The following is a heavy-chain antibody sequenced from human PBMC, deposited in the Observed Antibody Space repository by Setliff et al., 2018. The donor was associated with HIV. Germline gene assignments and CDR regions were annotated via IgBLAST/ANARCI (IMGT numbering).Heavy chain of an antibody. D-gene: IGHD3-10*01. Sequence: SETLSLTCSVSGDSFSSGTYYWGWIRQPPGKGLEWIGSVYYSGRTHYIPSLKSRLIISVDTSKSQFSLKLTSVTAADTALYYCAREGGQGYSGSGSFYHRNFDLWGRGTLVTVSS. CDR1: GDSFSSGTYY. CDR3: AREGGQGYSGSGSFYHRNFDL. CDR2: VYYSGRT. V-gene: IGHV4-39*07. J-gene: IGHJ2*01.